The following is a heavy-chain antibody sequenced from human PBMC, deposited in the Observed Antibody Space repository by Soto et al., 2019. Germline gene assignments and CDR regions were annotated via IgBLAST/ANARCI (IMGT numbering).Heavy chain of an antibody. V-gene: IGHV4-59*01. Sequence: XETLYLTCPVSGGSMSSYYWSWIRQPPGKGLEWIGYIYYSGSTNYNPSLKSRVTISVDTSKNQFSLKLSSVTAADTAVYYCARRRYFDYWGQGTLVTVSS. CDR1: GGSMSSYY. J-gene: IGHJ4*02. CDR2: IYYSGST. CDR3: ARRRYFDY.